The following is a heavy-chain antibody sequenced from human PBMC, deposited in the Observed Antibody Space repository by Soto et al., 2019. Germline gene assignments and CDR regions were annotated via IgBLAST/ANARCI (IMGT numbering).Heavy chain of an antibody. Sequence: QVQLVQSGAEVKKPGASVKVSCKASGYTFTSYYMHWVRQSPGQGLEWMGIINPSGGSTSYAQKFRGRVTMTRDTSTSTVYMELSSLRSEDTAVYYCAREGEAVAGGVDYWGQGTLVTVAS. CDR2: INPSGGST. V-gene: IGHV1-46*03. CDR1: GYTFTSYY. D-gene: IGHD6-19*01. CDR3: AREGEAVAGGVDY. J-gene: IGHJ4*02.